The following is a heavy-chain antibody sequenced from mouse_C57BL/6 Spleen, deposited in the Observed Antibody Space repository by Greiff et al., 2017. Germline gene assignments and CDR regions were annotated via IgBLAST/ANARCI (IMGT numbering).Heavy chain of an antibody. V-gene: IGHV5-17*01. Sequence: EVKLQESGGGLVKPGGSLKLSCAASGFTFSDYGMHWVRQAPEKGLEWVAYISSGSSTIYYADTVKGRFTISRDNAKNTLFLQMTSLRSEDTAMYYCARPYYDGYYFDYWGQGTTLTVSS. J-gene: IGHJ2*01. D-gene: IGHD1-1*01. CDR1: GFTFSDYG. CDR3: ARPYYDGYYFDY. CDR2: ISSGSSTI.